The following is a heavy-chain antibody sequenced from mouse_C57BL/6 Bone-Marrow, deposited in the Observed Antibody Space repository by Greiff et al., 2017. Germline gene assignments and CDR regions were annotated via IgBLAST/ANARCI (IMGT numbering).Heavy chain of an antibody. CDR1: GYTFTNYW. D-gene: IGHD2-12*01. CDR2: IYPGGGYT. V-gene: IGHV1-63*01. Sequence: VQLQQSGAELVRPGTSVKMSCKASGYTFTNYWIGWAKQRPGHGLEWIGDIYPGGGYTNYNEKFKGKATLTADKSSSTAYMQFSSLTSEDSAIYYCARLRRRYYYAMDYWGQGTSVTASP. J-gene: IGHJ4*01. CDR3: ARLRRRYYYAMDY.